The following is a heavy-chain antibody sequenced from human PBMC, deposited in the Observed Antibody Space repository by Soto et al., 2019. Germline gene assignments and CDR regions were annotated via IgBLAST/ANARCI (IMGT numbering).Heavy chain of an antibody. J-gene: IGHJ5*02. Sequence: PGESLKIYCKGSGYSLTSYWITWVRQMSGKGLEWMGTIDTSDSYPNYRPTFQDHVTISVDKSISSAYLQWSSLKASDTAMYYCTRHGHLGDWFDPWGQGTLVTVSS. CDR2: IDTSDSYP. D-gene: IGHD2-8*01. CDR3: TRHGHLGDWFDP. V-gene: IGHV5-10-1*01. CDR1: GYSLTSYW.